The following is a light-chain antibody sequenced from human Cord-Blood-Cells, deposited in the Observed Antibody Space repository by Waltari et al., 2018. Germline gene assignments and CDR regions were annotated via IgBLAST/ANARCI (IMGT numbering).Light chain of an antibody. CDR1: QSVLYSSNNKNY. CDR2: WAS. V-gene: IGKV4-1*01. J-gene: IGKJ5*01. CDR3: QQYYSTPIT. Sequence: DIVMTQSPGSLAVSLGSRATIHCKSSQSVLYSSNNKNYLAWYQQKPGQPPKLLICWASTRESGVPDRFSGSGSGTDFTLTISSLQAEDVAVYYCQQYYSTPITFGQGTRLEIK.